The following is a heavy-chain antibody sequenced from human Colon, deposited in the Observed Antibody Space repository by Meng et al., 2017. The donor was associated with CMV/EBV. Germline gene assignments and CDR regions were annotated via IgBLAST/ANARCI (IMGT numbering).Heavy chain of an antibody. CDR2: ISPSNDYI. CDR3: ARLGGVPAALLL. D-gene: IGHD2-2*01. CDR1: GFSFKVYT. J-gene: IGHJ6*02. Sequence: GGSLRLSCAASGFSFKVYTMNWVRQAPGKGLEWIASISPSNDYIYFADPVKGRFTISRDNAKNSLYLQMNSLRAEDTAVYYCARLGGVPAALLLWGQGTTVTVSS. V-gene: IGHV3-21*01.